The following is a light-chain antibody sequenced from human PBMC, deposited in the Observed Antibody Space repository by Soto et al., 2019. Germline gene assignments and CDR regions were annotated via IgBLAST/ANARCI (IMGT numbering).Light chain of an antibody. V-gene: IGKV1-6*01. CDR3: LQDYNFPWT. CDR1: QGIGHD. Sequence: AIQMTQSPSSLSASVGDRVTITCRASQGIGHDLGWCQQKPGKAPRLLIHSASFLHSGVPSRFSGSGSATDFTLTITGLQSEDSATYYCLQDYNFPWTFGQGTKVEIK. CDR2: SAS. J-gene: IGKJ1*01.